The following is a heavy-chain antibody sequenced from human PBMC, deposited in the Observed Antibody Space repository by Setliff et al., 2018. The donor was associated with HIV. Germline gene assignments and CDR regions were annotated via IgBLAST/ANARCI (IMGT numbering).Heavy chain of an antibody. CDR2: IKPDSGGT. D-gene: IGHD6-13*01. V-gene: IGHV1-2*02. Sequence: ASVKVSCKASGYTFADYYIHWVRQAPGQGLEWMGWIKPDSGGTNFAQKFQGRVTMTRDTSISTTHMELTNLKSGDTAVYFCARGRRTAPGSFYHFYYMGVWGEGTTVTVSS. J-gene: IGHJ6*03. CDR3: ARGRRTAPGSFYHFYYMGV. CDR1: GYTFADYY.